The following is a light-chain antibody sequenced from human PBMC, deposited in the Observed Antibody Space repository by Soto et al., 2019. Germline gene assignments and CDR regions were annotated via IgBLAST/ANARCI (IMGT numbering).Light chain of an antibody. J-gene: IGKJ1*01. Sequence: DIQMTQSPSTLSASVGDRVTITCRASQSSSSWLAWYQQKPGKAPKLLIHKASSLESGVPSRFSGSGAGTEFTLTIGSLQPDDFATYYCQQYNSYSGTFGQGTKVDIK. CDR2: KAS. CDR1: QSSSSW. CDR3: QQYNSYSGT. V-gene: IGKV1-5*03.